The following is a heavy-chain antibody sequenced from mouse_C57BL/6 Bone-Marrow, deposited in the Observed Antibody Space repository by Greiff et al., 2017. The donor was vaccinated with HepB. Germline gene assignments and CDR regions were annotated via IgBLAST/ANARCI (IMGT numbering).Heavy chain of an antibody. J-gene: IGHJ2*01. V-gene: IGHV1-64*01. CDR3: ARRNSYYYGSSYVYYFDY. CDR1: GYTFTSYW. CDR2: IHPNSGST. D-gene: IGHD1-1*01. Sequence: QVHVKQPGAELVKPGASVKLSCKASGYTFTSYWMHWVKQRPGQGLEWIGMIHPNSGSTNYNEKFKSKATLTVDKSSSTAYMQLSSLTSEDSAVYYCARRNSYYYGSSYVYYFDYWGQGTTLTVSS.